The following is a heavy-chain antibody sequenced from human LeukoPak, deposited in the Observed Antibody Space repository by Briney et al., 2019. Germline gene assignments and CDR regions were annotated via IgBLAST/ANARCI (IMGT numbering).Heavy chain of an antibody. J-gene: IGHJ4*02. CDR1: GFTFSSYW. V-gene: IGHV3-7*01. D-gene: IGHD3/OR15-3a*01. CDR2: IKQDGSEK. CDR3: ARDGGTGFLDY. Sequence: PGGSLRLSCAASGFTFSSYWMSWVRKAPGKGLEWMANIKQDGSEKYYVDSVKGRFTISRDNAKNSLYLQMNSLRAEDTAVYYCARDGGTGFLDYWGQGTLVTVSS.